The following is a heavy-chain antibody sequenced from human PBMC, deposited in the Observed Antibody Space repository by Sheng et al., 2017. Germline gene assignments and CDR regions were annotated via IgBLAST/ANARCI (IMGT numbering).Heavy chain of an antibody. CDR2: ISSSNSYI. Sequence: EVQLVESGGGLVKPGGSLRLSCVASGFTFSSYSMNWVRQAPGKGLEWVSSISSSNSYIYYADSVKGRFTISRDNTKNSLYLQMSSLRAEDTAVYYCAREGDVDTAMVDYWGQGTLVTVSS. CDR1: GFTFSSYS. D-gene: IGHD5-18*01. V-gene: IGHV3-21*01. J-gene: IGHJ4*02. CDR3: AREGDVDTAMVDY.